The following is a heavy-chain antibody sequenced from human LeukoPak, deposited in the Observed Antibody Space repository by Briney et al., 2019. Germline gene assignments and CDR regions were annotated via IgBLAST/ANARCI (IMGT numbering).Heavy chain of an antibody. CDR2: ISGSGGST. Sequence: PGGSLRLSCAASGFTFSDYYMSWVRQAPGKGLEWVSAISGSGGSTYYADSVKGRFTISRDNSKNTLYLQMNSLRAEDTAVYYCARRLGYCSSTSCYVAPFDYWGQGTLVTVSS. J-gene: IGHJ4*02. D-gene: IGHD2-2*01. CDR1: GFTFSDYY. V-gene: IGHV3-23*01. CDR3: ARRLGYCSSTSCYVAPFDY.